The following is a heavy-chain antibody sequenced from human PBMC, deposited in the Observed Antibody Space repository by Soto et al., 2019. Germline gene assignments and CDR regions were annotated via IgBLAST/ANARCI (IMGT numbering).Heavy chain of an antibody. J-gene: IGHJ6*02. CDR3: AREWELPNYYGMDV. CDR1: GFAFSSYG. V-gene: IGHV3-33*01. Sequence: GGSLRLSCTASGFAFSSYGMHWVRQTPGKGLEWVAVLGFDGGGRYYADSVKGRFTISRDNSKNTLHLQMNSLRAEDTAVYYCAREWELPNYYGMDVWGQGTTVTVSS. D-gene: IGHD1-26*01. CDR2: LGFDGGGR.